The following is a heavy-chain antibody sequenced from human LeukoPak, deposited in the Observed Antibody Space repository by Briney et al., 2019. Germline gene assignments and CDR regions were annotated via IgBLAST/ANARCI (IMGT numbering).Heavy chain of an antibody. CDR3: ARSLQLWANFDY. D-gene: IGHD5-18*01. J-gene: IGHJ4*02. CDR2: IYYSGST. CDR1: GGSISSTSYY. Sequence: SETLSLTCTVSGGSISSTSYYWGWIRQPPGKGLEWIGSIYYSGSTYYNPSLKSRVTISVDMSKNQFSLKLSSVTAADTAVYYCARSLQLWANFDYWGQGTLVTVSS. V-gene: IGHV4-39*07.